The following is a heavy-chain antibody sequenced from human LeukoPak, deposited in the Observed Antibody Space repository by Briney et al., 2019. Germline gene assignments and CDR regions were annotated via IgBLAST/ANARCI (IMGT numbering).Heavy chain of an antibody. V-gene: IGHV3-23*01. CDR1: GFTFSSYA. CDR3: AKEYCSNGVCYVGFDS. CDR2: IRGDSRYT. J-gene: IGHJ4*02. Sequence: GGSLRLSCAASGFTFSSYAMTWVRQGPGKGLEWVSSIRGDSRYTYYADSVKGRFIISRDNSKNTLNLRLNSLKVEDTAVYFCAKEYCSNGVCYVGFDSWGQGTLVTVSS. D-gene: IGHD2-8*01.